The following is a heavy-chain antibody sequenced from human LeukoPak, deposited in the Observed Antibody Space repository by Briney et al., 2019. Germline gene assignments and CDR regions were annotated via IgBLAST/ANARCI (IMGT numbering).Heavy chain of an antibody. V-gene: IGHV3-23*01. D-gene: IGHD6-13*01. CDR1: GFTFSSSA. Sequence: GGSLRLSCAASGFTFSSSAMSWVRQAPGKGLDWVSTTSSIGGSTDYADSVKGRFTISSDISKNTLYLQMNSLRAEDTAVYYCATIQQQLVHPYHYYMDIWGKGTTVTVSS. CDR3: ATIQQQLVHPYHYYMDI. CDR2: TSSIGGST. J-gene: IGHJ6*03.